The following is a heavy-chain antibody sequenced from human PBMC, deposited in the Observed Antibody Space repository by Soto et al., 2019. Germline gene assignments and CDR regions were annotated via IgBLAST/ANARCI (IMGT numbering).Heavy chain of an antibody. CDR3: ARGSDMGSSLSFDY. D-gene: IGHD3-10*01. CDR2: ISSRGSTI. J-gene: IGHJ4*02. V-gene: IGHV3-48*02. Sequence: EVQLVESGGGLVQPGGSLRLSCAASGFTFSTYSMNWVRQAPGKGLEWLSFISSRGSTIYYADSVKGRFTISRDNAKSSLYLQMNSLRDEDTAVYYCARGSDMGSSLSFDYWGRGTLVTVSS. CDR1: GFTFSTYS.